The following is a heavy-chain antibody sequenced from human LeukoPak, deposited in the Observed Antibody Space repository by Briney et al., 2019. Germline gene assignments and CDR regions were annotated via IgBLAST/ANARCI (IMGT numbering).Heavy chain of an antibody. CDR3: ARRAGAYSHPYDY. Sequence: GGSLRLSCAASGFTFSSYWMHWVRQAPGKGLVWVSRINSDGSSTNYADSVKGRFTISRDNAKNTLYLQMNSLRAEDTAVYYCARRAGAYSHPYDYWGQGTLVTVSS. CDR2: INSDGSST. D-gene: IGHD4/OR15-4a*01. V-gene: IGHV3-74*01. J-gene: IGHJ4*02. CDR1: GFTFSSYW.